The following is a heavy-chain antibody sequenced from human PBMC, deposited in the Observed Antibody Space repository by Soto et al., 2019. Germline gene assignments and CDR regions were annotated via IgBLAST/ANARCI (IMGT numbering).Heavy chain of an antibody. J-gene: IGHJ4*02. CDR1: VFTFSSYA. V-gene: IGHV3-23*01. Sequence: GGSLRLSCAASVFTFSSYALCLVRPAPGKGLEWVSAISGSGGSTYYADSVKGRFTISRDNSKNTLYLQMNNLRAEDTAVYYCAKESGGGSWPCDYWGQGTRVTVSS. CDR3: AKESGGGSWPCDY. D-gene: IGHD2-15*01. CDR2: ISGSGGST.